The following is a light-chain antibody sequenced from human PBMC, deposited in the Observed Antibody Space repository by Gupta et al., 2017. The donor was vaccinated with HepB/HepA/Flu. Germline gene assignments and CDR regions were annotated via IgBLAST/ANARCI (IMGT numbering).Light chain of an antibody. Sequence: SYEVTQPPSVSVSPGQTASTSCSGNKLGDKYVYWYQQKSGQSPVMVIYQDTKRPSGITERFSGSNSGNTATLTISGTQAMDEADYYCQAWDTGTVVFGGGTKLTVL. CDR1: KLGDKY. V-gene: IGLV3-1*01. CDR2: QDT. CDR3: QAWDTGTVV. J-gene: IGLJ2*01.